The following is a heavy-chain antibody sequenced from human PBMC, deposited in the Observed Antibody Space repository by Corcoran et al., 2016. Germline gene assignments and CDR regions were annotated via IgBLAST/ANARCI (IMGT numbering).Heavy chain of an antibody. V-gene: IGHV3-30*18. CDR1: GFTFSSYG. D-gene: IGHD3-3*01. Sequence: QVQLVESGGGVVQPGRSLRLSCAASGFTFSSYGMHWVRQAPGKGLEWVAVISYDGSNKYYADSVKGPFTIARDNSKKTLYLQMNSLSAEDTAVYSCANAVGTYYDFWSGSALNWFDPWGQGTLVTVSS. CDR3: ANAVGTYYDFWSGSALNWFDP. J-gene: IGHJ5*02. CDR2: ISYDGSNK.